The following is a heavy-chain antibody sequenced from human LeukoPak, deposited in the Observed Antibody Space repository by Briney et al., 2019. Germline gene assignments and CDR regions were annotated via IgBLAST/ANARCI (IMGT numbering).Heavy chain of an antibody. J-gene: IGHJ6*04. Sequence: ASVKVSCKASGYTLTTYDINWVRQAPGQGLEWMGWMNPNSGKTGYAQKFQDRITITRNTSISTAYMELSSLRSEDTAVYYCARGMVRGVPRMDVWGKGTTVTVSS. V-gene: IGHV1-8*01. CDR2: MNPNSGKT. CDR3: ARGMVRGVPRMDV. CDR1: GYTLTTYD. D-gene: IGHD3-10*01.